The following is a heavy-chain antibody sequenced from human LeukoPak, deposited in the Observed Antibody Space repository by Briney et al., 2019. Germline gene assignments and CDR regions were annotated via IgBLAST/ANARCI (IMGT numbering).Heavy chain of an antibody. Sequence: GASVKVSCKASGYSFTGYYMHWVRQAPGQGLEWMGWINPNSGGTNYAQKFQGRVTMTRDTSISTAHMELNKLRSDDTAVYYCARGRGDTVVAPSAMRGGNWFDPWGQGTLVTVSS. D-gene: IGHD2-2*01. V-gene: IGHV1-2*02. CDR3: ARGRGDTVVAPSAMRGGNWFDP. CDR2: INPNSGGT. J-gene: IGHJ5*02. CDR1: GYSFTGYY.